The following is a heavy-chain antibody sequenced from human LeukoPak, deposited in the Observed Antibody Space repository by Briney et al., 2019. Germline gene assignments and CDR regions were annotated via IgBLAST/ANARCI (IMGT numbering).Heavy chain of an antibody. D-gene: IGHD1-14*01. Sequence: ASVKVSCKASGYTFTGYYMHWVRQAPGQGLEWMGWINPNSGGTNYAQKFQGRVTMTRDTSTSTAYMELRSLRSDDTAVYYCARSRNRFYYFDYWGQGTLVTVSS. V-gene: IGHV1-2*02. CDR1: GYTFTGYY. CDR2: INPNSGGT. J-gene: IGHJ4*02. CDR3: ARSRNRFYYFDY.